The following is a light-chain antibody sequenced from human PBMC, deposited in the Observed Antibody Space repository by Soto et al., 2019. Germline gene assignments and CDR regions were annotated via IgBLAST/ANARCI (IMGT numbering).Light chain of an antibody. CDR2: GAS. CDR3: QQGHSTPYT. CDR1: QSISSY. Sequence: DIQMTQSPSSLSSSVGDRVTITCRASQSISSYLNWYQQKPGKAPNLLIYGASSLQSGVPSRFSGSGSGTEFTLTMSGLQPEDFASYYCQQGHSTPYTFGQG. J-gene: IGKJ2*01. V-gene: IGKV1-39*01.